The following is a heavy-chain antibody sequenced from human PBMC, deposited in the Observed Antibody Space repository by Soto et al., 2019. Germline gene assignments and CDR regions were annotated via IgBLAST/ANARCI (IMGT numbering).Heavy chain of an antibody. CDR1: GIPFSDFA. J-gene: IGHJ4*02. Sequence: VGSLRLSCAASGIPFSDFAMSWVRQAPGKGLEWVAAISGSGGTKFYADSLKGRLTISRDNSKSTLYLQMDTLRVEDTAVYYCATPGLYYFDSTGTFDYWGQGTLVTVSS. CDR3: ATPGLYYFDSTGTFDY. D-gene: IGHD3-22*01. CDR2: ISGSGGTK. V-gene: IGHV3-23*01.